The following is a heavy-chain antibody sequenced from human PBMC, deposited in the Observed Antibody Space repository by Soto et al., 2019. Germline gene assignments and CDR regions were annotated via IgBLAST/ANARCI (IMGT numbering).Heavy chain of an antibody. CDR1: GDSISSSY. D-gene: IGHD3-3*02. J-gene: IGHJ5*02. CDR3: ASPKIAFYNWFDP. V-gene: IGHV4-59*04. Sequence: SETLSLTCTVSGDSISSSYWSWIRQSPGKGLEWIGYIYHSGSTYYNPSLKSRVTISVDRSKNQFSLKLSSVTAADTAVYYCASPKIAFYNWFDPWGQGTLVTVSS. CDR2: IYHSGST.